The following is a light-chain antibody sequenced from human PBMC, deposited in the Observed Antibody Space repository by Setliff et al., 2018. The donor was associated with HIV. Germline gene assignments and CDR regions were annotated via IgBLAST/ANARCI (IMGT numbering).Light chain of an antibody. CDR3: CSYASHYV. V-gene: IGLV2-14*01. Sequence: QSALTQPASVSGSPGQSIIISCTGTSSDVGANKFVSWYQQHPGETPKLMIHEATNRPSGVSNRFSASISGNTASLTISGLQAGDEADYYCCSYASHYVFGTGTKVTVL. CDR1: SSDVGANKF. CDR2: EAT. J-gene: IGLJ1*01.